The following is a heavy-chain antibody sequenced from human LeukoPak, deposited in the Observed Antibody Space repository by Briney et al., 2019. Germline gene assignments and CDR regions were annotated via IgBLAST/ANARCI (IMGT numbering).Heavy chain of an antibody. CDR3: AREIPGYGDYESSYYFDY. CDR1: GGSISSYY. V-gene: IGHV4-59*01. D-gene: IGHD4-17*01. J-gene: IGHJ4*02. Sequence: PSETLSLTCTASGGSISSYYWSWIRQPPGKGLEWIGYIYYSGSTNYNPSLKSRVIISVDTSKNQFSLKLSSVTAADTAVYYCAREIPGYGDYESSYYFDYWGQGTLVTVSS. CDR2: IYYSGST.